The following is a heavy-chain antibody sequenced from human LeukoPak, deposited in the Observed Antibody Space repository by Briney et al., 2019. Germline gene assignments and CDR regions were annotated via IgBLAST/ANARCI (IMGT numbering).Heavy chain of an antibody. V-gene: IGHV3-23*01. CDR1: GFTFSGYA. D-gene: IGHD3-10*01. CDR2: ISGSGGST. Sequence: GGSLRLSCAASGFTFSGYAMSWVRQAPGKGLEWVSAISGSGGSTYYADSVKGRFTISRDNSKNTLYLQMNSLRAEDTAVYYCAKGPGVMVRGVSGPYGMDVWGQGTTVTVSS. CDR3: AKGPGVMVRGVSGPYGMDV. J-gene: IGHJ6*02.